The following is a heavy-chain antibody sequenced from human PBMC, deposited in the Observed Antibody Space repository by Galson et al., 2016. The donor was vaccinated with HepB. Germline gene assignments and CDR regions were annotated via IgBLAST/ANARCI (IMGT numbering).Heavy chain of an antibody. CDR3: AKVRGVIVGGSALDY. J-gene: IGHJ4*02. CDR2: LSARGSTT. V-gene: IGHV3-23*01. D-gene: IGHD1-26*01. CDR1: GGFSFGTYA. Sequence: SLRLSCAASGGFSFGTYAMTWVRQAPGRGLEWVSGLSARGSTTFYAESVEGRFTISRDNSKNTLFLEMNSLRADDKAVYYCAKVRGVIVGGSALDYWGQGTLVTVSS.